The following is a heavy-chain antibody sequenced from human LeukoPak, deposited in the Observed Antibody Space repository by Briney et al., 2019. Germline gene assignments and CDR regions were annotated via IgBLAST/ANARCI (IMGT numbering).Heavy chain of an antibody. D-gene: IGHD1-26*01. J-gene: IGHJ4*02. CDR2: FDPEDGET. V-gene: IGHV1-24*01. Sequence: ASVKVSCKVSGYTLTELSMHWVRQAPGKGREWVGGFDPEDGETIYAQKFQGRVTMTEDTSTDTAYMELSSLRSEDTAVYYCATPRGSSGYYFDYWGQGTLVTVSS. CDR1: GYTLTELS. CDR3: ATPRGSSGYYFDY.